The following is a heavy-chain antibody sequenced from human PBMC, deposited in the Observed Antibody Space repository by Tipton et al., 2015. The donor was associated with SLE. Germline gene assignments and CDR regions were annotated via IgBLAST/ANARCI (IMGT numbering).Heavy chain of an antibody. D-gene: IGHD3-22*01. CDR2: IYSGGST. CDR1: GFTVSSNY. V-gene: IGHV3-53*01. Sequence: SLRLSCAASGFTVSSNYMNWVRQAPGKGLEWVSVIYSGGSTYYADSVKGRFTISRDNSKNTLYLQMNSLRAEDTAVYYCAKDLTMIVGDAFDIWGQGTMVTVSS. CDR3: AKDLTMIVGDAFDI. J-gene: IGHJ3*02.